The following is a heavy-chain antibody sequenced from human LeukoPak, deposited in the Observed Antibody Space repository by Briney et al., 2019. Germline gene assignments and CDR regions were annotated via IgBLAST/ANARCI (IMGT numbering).Heavy chain of an antibody. Sequence: PGGSLRLSCAASGFTFNNFGMSWVRQAPGKGLEWVSGISGSGGNTHYADSVKGRFTISRDNSKNMLYLQMNSLRAEDTAVYYCAKGLRGSSYDYWGQGTLVTVSS. CDR3: AKGLRGSSYDY. D-gene: IGHD6-13*01. CDR2: ISGSGGNT. CDR1: GFTFNNFG. J-gene: IGHJ4*02. V-gene: IGHV3-23*01.